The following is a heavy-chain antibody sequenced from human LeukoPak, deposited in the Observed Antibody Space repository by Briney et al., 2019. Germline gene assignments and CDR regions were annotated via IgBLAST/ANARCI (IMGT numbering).Heavy chain of an antibody. D-gene: IGHD6-13*01. Sequence: PSETLSLTCAVYGGSFSGYYWSWIRQPPGKGLEWIGEINHSGSTNYNPSLNSRVTISVDTSKNQFSLKLSSVTAADTAVYYCARGIAAAGIYYYYYYMDVWGKGTTVTVSS. CDR1: GGSFSGYY. V-gene: IGHV4-34*01. CDR3: ARGIAAAGIYYYYYYMDV. CDR2: INHSGST. J-gene: IGHJ6*03.